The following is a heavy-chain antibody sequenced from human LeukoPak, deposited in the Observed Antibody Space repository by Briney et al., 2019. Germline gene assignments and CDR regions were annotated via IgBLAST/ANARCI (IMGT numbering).Heavy chain of an antibody. J-gene: IGHJ4*02. Sequence: GGSLRLSCAASGFTFSSYGMHWVRQAPGKGLEWVAFIRFDGSNKYYTDSVKGRFTLSRDNSKNTLYLQINSLRAEDTAVYYCAKDQLNRFCSGGSCSITHDYWGQGTLVTVSS. CDR2: IRFDGSNK. CDR3: AKDQLNRFCSGGSCSITHDY. D-gene: IGHD2-15*01. V-gene: IGHV3-30*02. CDR1: GFTFSSYG.